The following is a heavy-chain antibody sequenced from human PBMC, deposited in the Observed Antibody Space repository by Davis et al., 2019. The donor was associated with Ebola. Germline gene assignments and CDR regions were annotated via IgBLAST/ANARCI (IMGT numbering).Heavy chain of an antibody. V-gene: IGHV3-33*08. J-gene: IGHJ4*02. D-gene: IGHD6-6*01. CDR1: GFTFSSYG. CDR3: ARGGVPHASDQAYSSSSPDY. CDR2: IWYDGSNK. Sequence: PGGSLRLSCAASGFTFSSYGMHWVRQAPGKGLEWVAVIWYDGSNKYYADSVKGRFTISRDNAKNSLYLQMNSLRAEDTAVYYCARGGVPHASDQAYSSSSPDYWGQGTLVTVSS.